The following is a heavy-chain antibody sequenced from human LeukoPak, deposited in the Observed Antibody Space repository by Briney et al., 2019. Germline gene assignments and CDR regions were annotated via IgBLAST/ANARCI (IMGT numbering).Heavy chain of an antibody. D-gene: IGHD3-10*01. CDR2: ISAYNGNT. CDR3: ARDPIPYGSGSYYSHAFDI. Sequence: ASVKVSCKASGYTFTSYGISWVRQAPGQGLEWMGWISAYNGNTNYAQKLQGRVTMTTDTSTSTAYMELRSLRSDDTAVYYCARDPIPYGSGSYYSHAFDIWGQGTMVTVSS. V-gene: IGHV1-18*01. J-gene: IGHJ3*02. CDR1: GYTFTSYG.